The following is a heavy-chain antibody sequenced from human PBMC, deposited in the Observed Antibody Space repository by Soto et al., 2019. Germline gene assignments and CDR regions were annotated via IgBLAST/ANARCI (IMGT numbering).Heavy chain of an antibody. V-gene: IGHV1-2*02. Sequence: SVKVSCKASGYSFTGHYIHWVRQAPEQGPEWMGEIGPESGATRYAQKFQGRVTMTMDTSITTVYMELNNLRPDDTAIYYCGRGRSGQIVVFYWGQGTPVTVSS. CDR2: IGPESGAT. J-gene: IGHJ4*02. D-gene: IGHD1-26*01. CDR3: GRGRSGQIVVFY. CDR1: GYSFTGHY.